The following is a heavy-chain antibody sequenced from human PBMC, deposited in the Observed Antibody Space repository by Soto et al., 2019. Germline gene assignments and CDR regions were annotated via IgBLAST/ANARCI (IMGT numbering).Heavy chain of an antibody. CDR2: IYSGGST. CDR3: ARDRRITIFGVVRRTYYYYGMDV. J-gene: IGHJ6*02. V-gene: IGHV3-53*01. CDR1: GFTVSSNY. D-gene: IGHD3-3*01. Sequence: EVQLVESGGGLIQPGGSLRLSCVASGFTVSSNYMSWVRQAPGKGLEWVSVIYSGGSTYYADSVKGRFTISRDNSKNTLYLQMNSLRVEDTAVYYCARDRRITIFGVVRRTYYYYGMDVWGQGTTVTVSS.